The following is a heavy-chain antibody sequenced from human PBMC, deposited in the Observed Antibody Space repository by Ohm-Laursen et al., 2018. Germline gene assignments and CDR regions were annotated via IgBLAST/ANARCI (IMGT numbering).Heavy chain of an antibody. CDR1: GGSISSYC. CDR2: ICSSGST. CDR3: ARDGNEGY. Sequence: SETLSLTCTVSGGSISSYCWSWIRQPAGKGLEWIGRICSSGSTNYKPSLKSRVTMSVDTSKNQFSLKLTSVTAADTAVYYCARDGNEGYWGQGTLVTVSS. D-gene: IGHD4-23*01. V-gene: IGHV4-4*07. J-gene: IGHJ4*02.